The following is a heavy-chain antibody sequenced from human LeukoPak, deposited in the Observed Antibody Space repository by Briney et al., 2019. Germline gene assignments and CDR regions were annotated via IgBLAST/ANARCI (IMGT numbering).Heavy chain of an antibody. J-gene: IGHJ6*02. CDR2: ISNSGSSI. V-gene: IGHV3-23*01. CDR1: GFTFRNYA. Sequence: GGSLRLSCAASGFTFRNYAMSWVRQAPGKGLEWVSVISNSGSSIYYADSVKGRFTISRDNSKNTLYLQMNSLRVEDTAVYYCARDRHYDTSGYGMDVWGQGTTVTVSS. D-gene: IGHD3-22*01. CDR3: ARDRHYDTSGYGMDV.